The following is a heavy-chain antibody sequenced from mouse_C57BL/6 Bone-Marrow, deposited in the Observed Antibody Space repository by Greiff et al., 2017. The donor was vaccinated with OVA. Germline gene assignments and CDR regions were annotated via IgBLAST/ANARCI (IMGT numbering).Heavy chain of an antibody. Sequence: QVQLQQPGAELVKPGASVKLSCKASGYTFTSYWMHWVKQRPGQGLEWIGMIHPNSGSTNYNEKFKSKATLTVDKSSSTAYMQLSSLTSEDSAVYYCASRGFGGYYLYYFDYGGQGTTLTVSS. CDR3: ASRGFGGYYLYYFDY. J-gene: IGHJ2*01. D-gene: IGHD2-3*01. CDR2: IHPNSGST. CDR1: GYTFTSYW. V-gene: IGHV1-64*01.